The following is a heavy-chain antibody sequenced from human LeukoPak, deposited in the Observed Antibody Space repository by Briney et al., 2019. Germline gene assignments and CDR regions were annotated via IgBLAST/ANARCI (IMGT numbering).Heavy chain of an antibody. Sequence: GGSLRLSCTASGFTFSNYAMSWVRQAPGKGLEWVSAISGSGASTYYADSVKGRFTISRDNSKNTLYLQMNSLRAEDTAVYYCAKEYDFWSGYPGYFDYWGQGTLVTVSS. CDR1: GFTFSNYA. V-gene: IGHV3-23*01. J-gene: IGHJ4*02. CDR3: AKEYDFWSGYPGYFDY. CDR2: ISGSGAST. D-gene: IGHD3-3*01.